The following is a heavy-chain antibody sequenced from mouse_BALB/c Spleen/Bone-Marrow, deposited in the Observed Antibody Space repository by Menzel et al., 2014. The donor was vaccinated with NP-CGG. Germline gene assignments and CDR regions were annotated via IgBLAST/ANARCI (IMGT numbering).Heavy chain of an antibody. V-gene: IGHV5-17*02. J-gene: IGHJ4*01. CDR2: ISSGSSTI. CDR3: ARYGNYFYAMDY. Sequence: EVQLVESGGGLVQPGGSRKLSCAASGFIFSSFGMHWVRQAPEKGLEWAAYISSGSSTIYYADTVKGRFTISRDNPKNTLFLQMTSLRSEDTAMYYCARYGNYFYAMDYWGQGTSVTVSS. CDR1: GFIFSSFG. D-gene: IGHD2-1*01.